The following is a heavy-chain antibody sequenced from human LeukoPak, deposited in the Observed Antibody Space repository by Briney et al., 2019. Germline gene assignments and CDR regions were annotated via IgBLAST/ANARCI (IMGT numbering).Heavy chain of an antibody. CDR1: GFTFSSYA. Sequence: PGGSLRLSCAASGFTFSSYAMSWVRQAPGKGLEWVSAISGSGGSTYYADSVKGRFTISRDNSKNTLYLQMNSLRAEDTAVYYCAKDGTIHTYYYGSGSSSVDYWGQGTLVTVSS. V-gene: IGHV3-23*01. CDR2: ISGSGGST. CDR3: AKDGTIHTYYYGSGSSSVDY. J-gene: IGHJ4*02. D-gene: IGHD3-10*01.